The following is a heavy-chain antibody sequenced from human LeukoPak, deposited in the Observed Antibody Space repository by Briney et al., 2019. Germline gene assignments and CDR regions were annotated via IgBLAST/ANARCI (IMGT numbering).Heavy chain of an antibody. Sequence: GGSLRLSCAASGFSFSNYAMSWVRQAPGKGLEWVSAISGSGGTTNYADSVKGRFTISRDNSKNTLYLQMDSLRAEDTAVYYCAKAGSSMSFYYYYGLDVWGQGTTVTVSS. CDR2: ISGSGGTT. J-gene: IGHJ6*02. V-gene: IGHV3-23*01. CDR3: AKAGSSMSFYYYYGLDV. D-gene: IGHD6-13*01. CDR1: GFSFSNYA.